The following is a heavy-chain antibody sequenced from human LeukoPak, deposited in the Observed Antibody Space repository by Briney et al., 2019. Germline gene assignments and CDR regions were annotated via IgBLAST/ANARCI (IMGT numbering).Heavy chain of an antibody. CDR1: GGSISSYY. Sequence: SSETLSLTCTVSGGSISSYYWSWLRQPPGKGLEWIGYIYTSGSTNYNPSLKSRVTISVDTSKNQFSLKLSSVTAADTAVYYCAVYQLELRTVVYWGQGTLVTVSS. CDR2: IYTSGST. D-gene: IGHD1-7*01. J-gene: IGHJ4*02. V-gene: IGHV4-4*09. CDR3: AVYQLELRTVVY.